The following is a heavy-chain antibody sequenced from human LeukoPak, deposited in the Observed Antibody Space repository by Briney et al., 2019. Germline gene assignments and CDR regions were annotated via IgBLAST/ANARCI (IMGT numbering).Heavy chain of an antibody. D-gene: IGHD6-6*01. CDR3: AGQFTSSSGAPDY. J-gene: IGHJ4*02. CDR2: INPNSGGT. CDR1: GYTFTGYY. V-gene: IGHV1-2*02. Sequence: ASVKVSCKASGYTFTGYYMHWVRQAPGQGLEWMGWINPNSGGTNYAQKSQGRVTMTRDTSISTAYMELSRLRSDDTAVYYCAGQFTSSSGAPDYWGQGTLVTVSS.